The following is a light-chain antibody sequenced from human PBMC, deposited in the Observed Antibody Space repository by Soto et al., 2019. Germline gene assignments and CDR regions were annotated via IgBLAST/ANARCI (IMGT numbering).Light chain of an antibody. CDR2: GAS. CDR3: QQYNRWPPWT. CDR1: QSGSSS. V-gene: IGKV3-15*01. Sequence: EVAMTQSPATLSVSPGERGTLSCRASQSGSSSFTWYQQKPGQAPRLHIYGASTRATGIPVRLSGSGSGTDFPLTIRSLQSEDFAVYYCQQYNRWPPWTFGQGTKVEIK. J-gene: IGKJ1*01.